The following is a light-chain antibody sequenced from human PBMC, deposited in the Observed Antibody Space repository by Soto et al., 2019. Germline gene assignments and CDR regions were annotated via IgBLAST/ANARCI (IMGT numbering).Light chain of an antibody. CDR2: DAS. CDR1: QSVSSY. V-gene: IGKV3-11*01. Sequence: EIVLTQSPASLSLSPGERATLSCRASQSVSSYLAWDQQKPGQAPRLLIYDASNRATDIPARFSGSGSGTDFTLTISSLEPEDFAVYYCQQRSNWYTFGQGTKLEIK. CDR3: QQRSNWYT. J-gene: IGKJ2*01.